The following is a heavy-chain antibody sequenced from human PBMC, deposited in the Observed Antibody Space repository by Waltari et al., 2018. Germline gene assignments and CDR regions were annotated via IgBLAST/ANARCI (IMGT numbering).Heavy chain of an antibody. CDR1: GFDFSNQW. Sequence: EVRLVESGGGLVQPGGSLRLSCSASGFDFSNQWMSWVRQAPGRGPEWGTNIRPDDRERFYVDSVKGRFTISRENAKKSLYLEMNSLRAEDTALYYCARDWAYGFDVWGQGTTVSVSS. D-gene: IGHD7-27*01. CDR3: ARDWAYGFDV. CDR2: IRPDDRER. J-gene: IGHJ3*01. V-gene: IGHV3-7*01.